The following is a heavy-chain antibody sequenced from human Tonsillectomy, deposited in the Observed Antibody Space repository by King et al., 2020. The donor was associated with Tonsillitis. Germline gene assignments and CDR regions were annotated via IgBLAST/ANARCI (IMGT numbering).Heavy chain of an antibody. V-gene: IGHV3-9*01. CDR3: AKDIGGSSYGSGYFDL. CDR2: ISWNSGSI. D-gene: IGHD5-18*01. J-gene: IGHJ2*01. Sequence: VQLVESGGGLVQPGRSLRLSCAASGFTFDDYAMYWVRQAPGKGLEWVSGISWNSGSIGYADSVKGRFTISRDNAKNSLFLQMNSLRPEDTALYYCAKDIGGSSYGSGYFDLWGRGTLVTVSS. CDR1: GFTFDDYA.